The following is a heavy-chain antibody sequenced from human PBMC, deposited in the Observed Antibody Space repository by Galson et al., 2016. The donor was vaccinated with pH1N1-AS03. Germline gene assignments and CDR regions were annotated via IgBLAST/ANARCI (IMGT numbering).Heavy chain of an antibody. V-gene: IGHV4-4*08. Sequence: SETLSLTCTDAGDSISGLYWTWIRQVPGRGLEWIGQIHSSGATMQNPSLKSRVAISMDTSRKEVYLQLTSLTAADSAFYYCARVRLPLKFFDSWGPGTLVIVSS. CDR3: ARVRLPLKFFDS. CDR2: IHSSGAT. J-gene: IGHJ5*01. CDR1: GDSISGLY.